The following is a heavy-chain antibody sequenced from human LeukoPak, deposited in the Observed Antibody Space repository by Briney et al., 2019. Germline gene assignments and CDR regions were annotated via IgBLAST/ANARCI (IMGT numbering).Heavy chain of an antibody. CDR2: IYTSGST. J-gene: IGHJ5*02. Sequence: SETLSLTCTVSGGSISSGSYYWSWIRQPAGKGLECLGRIYTSGSTNYNPSLKSRVTISVDTSKNQFSLKLTSVTAADTAVYYCARYRSYCTSTTCYRDWFDPWGQGTLVTVSS. V-gene: IGHV4-61*02. CDR3: ARYRSYCTSTTCYRDWFDP. D-gene: IGHD2-2*01. CDR1: GGSISSGSYY.